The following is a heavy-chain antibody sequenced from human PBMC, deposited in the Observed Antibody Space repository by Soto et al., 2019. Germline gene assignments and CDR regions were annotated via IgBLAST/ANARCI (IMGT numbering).Heavy chain of an antibody. CDR1: GFTFSSYA. J-gene: IGHJ4*02. D-gene: IGHD2-15*01. CDR2: ISGSAGST. V-gene: IGHV3-23*01. Sequence: EVQLLESGGGLVQPGGSLRLSCAASGFTFSSYAMSWVRQAPGKGLEWVSTISGSAGSTYYAGSVKGRFTISRDNSKNPLYLQLNSPRAEDTAVYYCVRTAFSVAATKRHFDYWGQGTLVTVSS. CDR3: VRTAFSVAATKRHFDY.